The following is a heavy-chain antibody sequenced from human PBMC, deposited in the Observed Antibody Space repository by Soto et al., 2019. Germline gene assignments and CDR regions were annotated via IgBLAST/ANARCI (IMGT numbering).Heavy chain of an antibody. CDR1: GGSGSLRSYY. CDR2: SNNSGGT. J-gene: IGHJ5*02. V-gene: IGHV4-34*01. D-gene: IGHD2-21*01. Sequence: SETLSLTSTVYGGSGSLRSYYWSWIRQPPGKGLEGSGESNNSGGTNYNPSLKRRGIISIDTDKKQCSLNLRSVTSADTAVYYCARAHIVVEINHPWWFAPWGQGPQVTV. CDR3: ARAHIVVEINHPWWFAP.